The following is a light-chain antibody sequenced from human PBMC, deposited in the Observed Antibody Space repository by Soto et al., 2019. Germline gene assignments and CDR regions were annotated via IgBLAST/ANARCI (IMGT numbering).Light chain of an antibody. V-gene: IGLV1-40*01. CDR1: SSNIGAGYD. CDR2: GNI. J-gene: IGLJ3*02. Sequence: QSVLTQPPSVSGAPGQRVTISCTGSSSNIGAGYDVHWYQQRPGTAPKLLIFGNINRPSGVPDRFSGSKSGTSASLAITGLQAEDEGDYYCTSYTTSNTRVFGGGTKLTVL. CDR3: TSYTTSNTRV.